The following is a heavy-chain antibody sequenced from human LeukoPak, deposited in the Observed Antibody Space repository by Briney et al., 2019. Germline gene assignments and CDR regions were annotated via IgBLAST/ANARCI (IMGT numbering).Heavy chain of an antibody. CDR3: ARDGGPLGSGSYLGH. V-gene: IGHV4-59*12. Sequence: SETLSLTCTVSGGSISSYYWSWIRQPPGKGLGWIGYIYYSGSTNYKPSLKSRVTMSVDTAKNQFSLILTSVTAADTAIYYCARDGGPLGSGSYLGHWGQGTLVTVSS. CDR2: IYYSGST. D-gene: IGHD3-10*01. J-gene: IGHJ4*02. CDR1: GGSISSYY.